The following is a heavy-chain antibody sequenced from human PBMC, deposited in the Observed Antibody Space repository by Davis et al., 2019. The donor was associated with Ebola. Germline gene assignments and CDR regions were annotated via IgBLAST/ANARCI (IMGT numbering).Heavy chain of an antibody. D-gene: IGHD3-10*01. CDR1: GGSISSFY. CDR3: ARYYYGSRSYYSLPFDI. CDR2: IHSSGST. J-gene: IGHJ3*02. Sequence: MPSETLSLTCTVSGGSISSFYWTWIRQPSGKGLEWIGHIHSSGSTNYNASLKSRVMISVDTSKNQFSLKLNSVTAADTAVYYCARYYYGSRSYYSLPFDIWGQGTMVIVSS. V-gene: IGHV4-59*01.